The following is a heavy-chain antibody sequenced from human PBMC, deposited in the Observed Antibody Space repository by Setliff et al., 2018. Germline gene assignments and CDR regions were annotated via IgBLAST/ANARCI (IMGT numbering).Heavy chain of an antibody. J-gene: IGHJ2*01. Sequence: LSLTCTVSGGSISNYYWSWIRQPPGKGLEWIGYIYYSGTTDSIPSLKSRVTISVDTSKNQFSLKLSSVTAADTAVYYCARHHAQYYSDSSGYFYEDWYFDLWGRGTLVTVSS. CDR1: GGSISNYY. D-gene: IGHD3-22*01. V-gene: IGHV4-59*08. CDR2: IYYSGTT. CDR3: ARHHAQYYSDSSGYFYEDWYFDL.